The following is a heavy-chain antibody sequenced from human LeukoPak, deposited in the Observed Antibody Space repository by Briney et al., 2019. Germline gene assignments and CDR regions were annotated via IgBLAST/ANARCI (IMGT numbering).Heavy chain of an antibody. J-gene: IGHJ4*02. CDR2: ISYDGTYA. CDR1: GHTFSSLA. CDR3: ATESSLSN. D-gene: IGHD2/OR15-2a*01. V-gene: IGHV3-30*04. Sequence: PGGSLRLSCVASGHTFSSLAMDWVRQAPGKGLEWVGDISYDGTYASYVGSVRGRFTISRDNSKNTLYLQMNSLRTEDTAVYYCATESSLSNWGLGTLVTVSS.